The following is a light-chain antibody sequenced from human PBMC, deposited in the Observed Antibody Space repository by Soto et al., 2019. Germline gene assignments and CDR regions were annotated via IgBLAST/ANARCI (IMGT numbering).Light chain of an antibody. J-gene: IGLJ1*01. V-gene: IGLV4-69*01. CDR3: QTWGTGIRV. CDR1: SGHSSYA. CDR2: LNSDGSH. Sequence: QLVLTQSPSASASLGASVKLTCTLSSGHSSYAIAWHQQQPEKGPRYLMKLNSDGSHSKGDGIPDRFSGSSSGAERYLTISRLQFEEEADYYCQTWGTGIRVFGTGTKVTVL.